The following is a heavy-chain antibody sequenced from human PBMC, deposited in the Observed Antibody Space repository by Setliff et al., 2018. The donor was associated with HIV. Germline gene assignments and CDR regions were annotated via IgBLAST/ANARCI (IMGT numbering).Heavy chain of an antibody. CDR3: ATEGVLADPLFPHYVHDFYDH. CDR1: GDTITNYG. CDR2: ISPHSGNS. D-gene: IGHD3-10*02. Sequence: GSVQVSCKASGDTITNYGISWVRQTPGQGLEWMGWISPHSGNSDCAEKFQDRVTMTVDTATNTAYMEMKSLRSDDTAVYYGATEGVLADPLFPHYVHDFYDHWGQGTLVTVSS. J-gene: IGHJ5*02. V-gene: IGHV1-18*01.